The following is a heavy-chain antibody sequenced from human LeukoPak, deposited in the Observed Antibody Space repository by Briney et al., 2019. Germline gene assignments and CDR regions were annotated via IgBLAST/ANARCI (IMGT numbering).Heavy chain of an antibody. V-gene: IGHV3-15*01. CDR3: TTDLGTYYHGSQRLIPIDY. D-gene: IGHD3-10*01. CDR2: IKSKTDGETT. J-gene: IGHJ4*02. Sequence: GGSLRLSCAASGFTFTNAWMSWVRQAPGEGLEWIGRIKSKTDGETTNYAEPVRGRFTISRDDSKSAVYLQMNSLKIEDTAVYYCTTDLGTYYHGSQRLIPIDYWGQGTLVTVSS. CDR1: GFTFTNAW.